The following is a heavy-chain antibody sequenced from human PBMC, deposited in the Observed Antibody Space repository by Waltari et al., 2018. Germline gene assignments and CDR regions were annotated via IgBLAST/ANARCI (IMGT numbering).Heavy chain of an antibody. CDR1: GFSFSGYA. CDR2: ISGSGSTP. CDR3: AKAIKGYNSAWFDY. D-gene: IGHD3-22*01. V-gene: IGHV3-23*01. J-gene: IGHJ5*01. Sequence: EVQLLESGGGLVQPGGSLRLSCAASGFSFSGYALSWLRQAPGKGLEWVSTISGSGSTPFYADSVKGRFTISRDNSRNTVFLQMNSLRAEETAVYYCAKAIKGYNSAWFDYWGQGTLVSVSA.